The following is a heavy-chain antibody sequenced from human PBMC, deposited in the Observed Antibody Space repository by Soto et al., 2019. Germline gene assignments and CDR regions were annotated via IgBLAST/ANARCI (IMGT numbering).Heavy chain of an antibody. CDR1: GGSISSFY. CDR3: ARHPSDFWFDP. Sequence: SETLSLTCTVSGGSISSFYWSWIRQTPGKGLEWIGYIYDSGSSYYNPSLKSRVTVSLDTSKNQFSLKLTSVTAADTAVYYCARHPSDFWFDPWGQGTLVTVSS. D-gene: IGHD2-21*02. CDR2: IYDSGSS. J-gene: IGHJ5*02. V-gene: IGHV4-59*08.